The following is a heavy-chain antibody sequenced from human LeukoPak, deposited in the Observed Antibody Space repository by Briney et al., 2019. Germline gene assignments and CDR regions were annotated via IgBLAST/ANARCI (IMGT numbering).Heavy chain of an antibody. Sequence: ASVKVSCKASGYTFTSYGISWVRQAPGQGLEWMGWISTYNGNTNYAQKLQGRVTMTTGTSTSTAYMELRSLRSDDTAVYYCARDLGGSGSYYRLPDYWGQGTLVTVSS. CDR1: GYTFTSYG. D-gene: IGHD3-10*01. CDR3: ARDLGGSGSYYRLPDY. V-gene: IGHV1-18*01. J-gene: IGHJ4*02. CDR2: ISTYNGNT.